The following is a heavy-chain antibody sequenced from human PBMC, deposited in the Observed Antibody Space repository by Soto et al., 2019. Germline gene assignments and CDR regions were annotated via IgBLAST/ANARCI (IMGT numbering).Heavy chain of an antibody. Sequence: PGESLKISCKGSGYSFTSYWIGWVRQMPGKGLEWMGIIYPGDSDTRYSPSFQGQVTISADKSISTAYLQWSNLKASDTAMYYCARGVPSDFWSGYFDYWGQGTLVTVSS. CDR2: IYPGDSDT. D-gene: IGHD3-3*01. J-gene: IGHJ4*02. CDR1: GYSFTSYW. CDR3: ARGVPSDFWSGYFDY. V-gene: IGHV5-51*01.